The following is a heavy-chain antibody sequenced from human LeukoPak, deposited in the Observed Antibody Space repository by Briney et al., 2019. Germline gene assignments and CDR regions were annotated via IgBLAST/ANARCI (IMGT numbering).Heavy chain of an antibody. Sequence: TGGSLRLSCVASGLTIGDYGMSWVRQAPGKGLEWVSGVNRDGGATEYADSVKGRFTISRDNAENAIYLQMDSLSVADTALYYCARDLSSSWYSLAYWGRGTLVTVAS. CDR1: GLTIGDYG. J-gene: IGHJ4*02. CDR2: VNRDGGAT. D-gene: IGHD6-13*01. V-gene: IGHV3-20*04. CDR3: ARDLSSSWYSLAY.